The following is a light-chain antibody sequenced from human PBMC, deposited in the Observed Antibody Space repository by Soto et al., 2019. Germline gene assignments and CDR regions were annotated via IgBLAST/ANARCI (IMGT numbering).Light chain of an antibody. Sequence: QSALTQPASVSGSPGQSLTVSCTGTSSDVGAYNYVSWYQQHPGKAPKLLIYEVSNRPSGVSNRFSGSKSGNTASLTISGLQAEDEADYFCSSYASSSTLVFGGGTKVTVL. V-gene: IGLV2-14*01. CDR2: EVS. CDR3: SSYASSSTLV. J-gene: IGLJ2*01. CDR1: SSDVGAYNY.